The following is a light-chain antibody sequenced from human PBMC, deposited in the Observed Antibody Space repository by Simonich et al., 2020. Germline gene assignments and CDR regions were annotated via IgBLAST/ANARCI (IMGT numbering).Light chain of an antibody. V-gene: IGKV1-39*01. J-gene: IGKJ1*01. CDR2: AAS. CDR1: QSISSY. Sequence: DIQMTQSPSSLSASVGYRVTITCRASQSISSYLNWYQQKPGKAPKLLIYAASSLQSGVPSRFSGSGSGTDFTLTISSLQPEDFATYYCQQSYSTPHTFGQGTKVEIK. CDR3: QQSYSTPHT.